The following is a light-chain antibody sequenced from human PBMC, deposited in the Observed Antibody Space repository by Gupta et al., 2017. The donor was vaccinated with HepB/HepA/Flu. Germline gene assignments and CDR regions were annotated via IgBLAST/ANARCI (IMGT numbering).Light chain of an antibody. V-gene: IGKV3-11*01. CDR3: QQCDDWPTSR. J-gene: IGKJ2*04. CDR2: YAS. Sequence: IALTQTPSTLSLSTGETATLSCRASQSVGSSLAWYQQKPGQPPRLLIAYASTRAAGVPASFSGSGSGTEFTLTISSLEAEDVAVYYCQQCDDWPTSRFGQGTKLEIK. CDR1: QSVGSS.